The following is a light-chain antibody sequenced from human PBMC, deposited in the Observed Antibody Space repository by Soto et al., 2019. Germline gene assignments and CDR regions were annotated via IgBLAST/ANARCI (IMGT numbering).Light chain of an antibody. J-gene: IGKJ1*01. Sequence: EIVMTQSPATLSVSPGERATLSCRASQSVSSNLAWYQQKPGQAPRILIYGASTRATGIPARFSGSGSGTEFTRTISSLQSEDFAVYYCQQYNNWPRTFGQGTKVEIK. CDR3: QQYNNWPRT. V-gene: IGKV3-15*01. CDR2: GAS. CDR1: QSVSSN.